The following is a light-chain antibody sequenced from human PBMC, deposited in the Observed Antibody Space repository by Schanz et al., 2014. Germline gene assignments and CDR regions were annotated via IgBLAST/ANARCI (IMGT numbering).Light chain of an antibody. J-gene: IGLJ2*01. V-gene: IGLV1-51*01. Sequence: QSVLTQPPSVSAAPGQKVTMSCSGSRSNIGDNSVSWYQQVPGTAPKLLIYDNNKRPSGIPDRFSGSKSATSATLGITGPHTEDQDDYYCATWDSSLSAVLFGGGTKVPVL. CDR1: RSNIGDNS. CDR2: DNN. CDR3: ATWDSSLSAVL.